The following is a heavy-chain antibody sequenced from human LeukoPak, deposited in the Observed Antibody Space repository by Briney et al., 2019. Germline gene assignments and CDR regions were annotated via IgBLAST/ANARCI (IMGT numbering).Heavy chain of an antibody. CDR1: GFTFSDNW. CDR2: IKQDGSEK. V-gene: IGHV3-7*01. D-gene: IGHD1-26*01. J-gene: IGHJ4*02. Sequence: GGSLRLSRAASGFTFSDNWMTWVRQAPGKGLEWVATIKQDGSEKYYVDSVRGRFTISRDNAKNSLSLQMNSLRVEDTAVYYCASLWDGGYWGQGTLVSVSS. CDR3: ASLWDGGY.